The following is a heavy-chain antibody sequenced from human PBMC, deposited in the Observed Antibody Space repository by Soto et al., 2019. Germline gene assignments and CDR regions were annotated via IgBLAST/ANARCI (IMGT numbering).Heavy chain of an antibody. Sequence: GGSLRLSCSASGFTFSSYAMHWVRQAPGKGLEYVSAISSNGGSTYYADSVKGRFTISRDNSKNTLYLQMSSLRAEDSAVYYCVPYSSSFFDYWGQGTLVTVSS. D-gene: IGHD6-6*01. CDR1: GFTFSSYA. V-gene: IGHV3-64D*06. J-gene: IGHJ4*02. CDR3: VPYSSSFFDY. CDR2: ISSNGGST.